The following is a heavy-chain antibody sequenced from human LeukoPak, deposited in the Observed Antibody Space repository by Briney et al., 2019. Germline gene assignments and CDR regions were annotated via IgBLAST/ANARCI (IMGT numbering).Heavy chain of an antibody. Sequence: PGGSLRLSCAASGFTVSSNYMSWVRQAPGKGLDWVSVIYSGGSTYYADSVKGRFTISRDNSKNTLYLQMNSLRAEDTAVYYCARDRGSSWSLGYWGQGTLVTVSS. CDR3: ARDRGSSWSLGY. D-gene: IGHD6-13*01. CDR1: GFTVSSNY. J-gene: IGHJ4*02. V-gene: IGHV3-53*01. CDR2: IYSGGST.